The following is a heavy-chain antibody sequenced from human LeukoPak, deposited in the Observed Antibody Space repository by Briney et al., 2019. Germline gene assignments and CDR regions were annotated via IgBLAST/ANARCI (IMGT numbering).Heavy chain of an antibody. D-gene: IGHD1/OR15-1a*01. J-gene: IGHJ5*02. CDR3: ARDVTGTTFDP. CDR1: GFTFSVYS. V-gene: IGHV3-21*01. Sequence: GGSLRLSCAASGFTFSVYSMNWVRQAPGEGLEWVSSISSSSSDIYYADSVKGRFTISRDNAKNSLYPQMNSLRAEDTAIYYCARDVTGTTFDPWGQGTLVTVSS. CDR2: ISSSSSDI.